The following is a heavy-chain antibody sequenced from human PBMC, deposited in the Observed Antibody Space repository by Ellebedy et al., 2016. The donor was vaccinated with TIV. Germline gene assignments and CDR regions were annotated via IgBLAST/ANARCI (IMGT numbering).Heavy chain of an antibody. CDR3: ARDTRFIDHQHNWFDP. D-gene: IGHD1-26*01. V-gene: IGHV3-11*01. J-gene: IGHJ5*02. CDR2: ISSSGSTI. CDR1: GFTFSDYS. Sequence: GGSLRLSCAASGFTFSDYSMNWIRQAPGKGLEWVSSISSSGSTIYYADSVKGRFIIFRDNAKNSLYLQMNSLRAEDTAVFYCARDTRFIDHQHNWFDPWGQGTLVTVSS.